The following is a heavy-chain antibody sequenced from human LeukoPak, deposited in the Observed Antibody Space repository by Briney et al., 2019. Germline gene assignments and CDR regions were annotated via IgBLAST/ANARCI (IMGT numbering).Heavy chain of an antibody. J-gene: IGHJ3*01. CDR1: GYSFTINW. D-gene: IGHD4-17*01. Sequence: GESLKISCKASGYSFTINWIAWVRQMPGQGLEWMGIIYPGGSDIHYSPPFQGQVTISVDKTINTAYLQWSSLKASGTAIYYCARPNSEWTTAGGFDLWGQGTLVTVSS. CDR2: IYPGGSDI. V-gene: IGHV5-51*01. CDR3: ARPNSEWTTAGGFDL.